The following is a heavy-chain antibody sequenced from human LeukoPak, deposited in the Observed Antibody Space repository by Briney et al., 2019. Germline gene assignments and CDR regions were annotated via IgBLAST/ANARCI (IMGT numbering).Heavy chain of an antibody. V-gene: IGHV4-61*02. J-gene: IGHJ5*02. D-gene: IGHD3-10*01. CDR2: IYTSGST. CDR3: ARELSRGYNWLDP. CDR1: GGSISSGSYY. Sequence: PSETLSLTCTVSGGSISSGSYYWSWIRQPAGKGLEWIGRIYTSGSTNYNPSLKSRVTISEDTSKNQFSLKLSSVTAADTAVYYCARELSRGYNWLDPWGQGTLVTVSS.